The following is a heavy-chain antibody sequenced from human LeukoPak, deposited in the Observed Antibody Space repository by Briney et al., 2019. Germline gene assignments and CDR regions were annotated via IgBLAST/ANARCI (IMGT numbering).Heavy chain of an antibody. J-gene: IGHJ4*02. V-gene: IGHV3-7*03. D-gene: IGHD5-12*01. CDR1: GFTFTTYW. CDR2: INQDGTEK. CDR3: ARDRVSDSGYPYYFDY. Sequence: GESLRLSCAASGFTFTTYWMTWVRQAPGKGLEWVANINQDGTEKYYVDSVKGRFTISRDNAKNSLYLQMNSLRAEDTALYYCARDRVSDSGYPYYFDYWGQGTLVTVSS.